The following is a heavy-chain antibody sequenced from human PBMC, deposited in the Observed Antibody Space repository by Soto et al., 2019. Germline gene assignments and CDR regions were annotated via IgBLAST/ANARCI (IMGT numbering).Heavy chain of an antibody. J-gene: IGHJ5*02. D-gene: IGHD6-13*01. CDR2: ISYDGSNK. Sequence: QVQLVESGGGVVQPGRSLRLSCAASGFTFSSYAMHWVRQAPGKGLEWVAVISYDGSNKYYADSVKGRFTISRDNSKNTLYLQMNSLRAEDTAVYYCARFARDSSSPPPWGQGTLVTVSS. CDR3: ARFARDSSSPPP. V-gene: IGHV3-30-3*01. CDR1: GFTFSSYA.